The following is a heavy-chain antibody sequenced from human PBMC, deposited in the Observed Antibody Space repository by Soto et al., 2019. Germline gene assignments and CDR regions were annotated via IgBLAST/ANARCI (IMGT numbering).Heavy chain of an antibody. CDR2: IIPIFGTV. CDR3: AREIAVAGTNYYYGMDV. D-gene: IGHD6-19*01. Sequence: QVQLVQSGAEVKKPGSSVKVSCKASGGTFSSYAISWVRQAPGQGLEWMGGIIPIFGTVNYAQKFQGRVTITADESTSTAYMELSRLRSGDTAVYYCAREIAVAGTNYYYGMDVWGQGTTVTVSS. J-gene: IGHJ6*02. V-gene: IGHV1-69*12. CDR1: GGTFSSYA.